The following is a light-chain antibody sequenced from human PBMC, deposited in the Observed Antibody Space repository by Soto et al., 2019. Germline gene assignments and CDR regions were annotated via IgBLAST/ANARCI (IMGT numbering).Light chain of an antibody. Sequence: EIVLAQSPATLSLSPGERATLSCRASQSVGNFLAWYQHRPGQAPRLLILNASTRATGIPPRFSGSGSGTDFTLTISRLEPEDFAVYYCQQRRNWSLTFGGGTKV. J-gene: IGKJ4*01. CDR3: QQRRNWSLT. CDR2: NAS. CDR1: QSVGNF. V-gene: IGKV3-11*01.